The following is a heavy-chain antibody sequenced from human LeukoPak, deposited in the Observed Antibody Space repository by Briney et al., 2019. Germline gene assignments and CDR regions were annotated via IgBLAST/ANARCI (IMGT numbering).Heavy chain of an antibody. J-gene: IGHJ6*03. V-gene: IGHV4-39*01. Sequence: PSETLSLTCTVSGGSIRSSSYYWGWIRQPPGKGLVWIGSIYYSGSTYYNPSLKSRVTISVDTSKNQFSLKLSSVTAADTAVYYCARHFHYYYYYMDVWGKGTTVTVSS. CDR1: GGSIRSSSYY. CDR2: IYYSGST. CDR3: ARHFHYYYYYMDV.